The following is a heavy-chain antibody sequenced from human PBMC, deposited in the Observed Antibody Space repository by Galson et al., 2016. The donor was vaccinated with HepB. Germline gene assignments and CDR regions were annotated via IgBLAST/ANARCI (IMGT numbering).Heavy chain of an antibody. V-gene: IGHV3-11*06. CDR1: GFTFSDYY. J-gene: IGHJ4*02. CDR3: ARGHYGSGTYYNVYFDS. Sequence: LRLSCAASGFTFSDYYMSWIRQAPGKGLEYVSYITSRSTYTNYAAFVKGRFTISRDDAKNSLYLQMNSLRADDTAVYYCARGHYGSGTYYNVYFDSWGQGTLGTVSS. CDR2: ITSRSTYT. D-gene: IGHD3-10*01.